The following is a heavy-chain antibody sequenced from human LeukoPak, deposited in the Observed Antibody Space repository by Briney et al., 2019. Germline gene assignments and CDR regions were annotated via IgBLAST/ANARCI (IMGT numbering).Heavy chain of an antibody. D-gene: IGHD1-26*01. CDR1: GFPFSSYN. V-gene: IGHV3-21*01. Sequence: GGSLRLSCAASGFPFSSYNMNWVRQAPGKGLEWVSSITSSSTYIFYADSVTGRFTISRDNAKNSLYLQMNSLRAEDTAVYYCARYSGTYRDYWGQETLVTVSS. CDR3: ARYSGTYRDY. J-gene: IGHJ4*02. CDR2: ITSSSTYI.